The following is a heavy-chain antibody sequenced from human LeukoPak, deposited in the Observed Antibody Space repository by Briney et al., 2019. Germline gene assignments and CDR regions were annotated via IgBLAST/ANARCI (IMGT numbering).Heavy chain of an antibody. V-gene: IGHV4-59*11. D-gene: IGHD2-2*01. Sequence: SETLSLTCTVSGASISSHYWSWIRQSPGKGLEWIGYISNTGTTDYNPSLKSRVTISVDTSKSQFSLKLSSVTAADTAVYYCARDYGTTSCYDHWGQGTLVTVSS. CDR1: GASISSHY. J-gene: IGHJ4*02. CDR2: ISNTGTT. CDR3: ARDYGTTSCYDH.